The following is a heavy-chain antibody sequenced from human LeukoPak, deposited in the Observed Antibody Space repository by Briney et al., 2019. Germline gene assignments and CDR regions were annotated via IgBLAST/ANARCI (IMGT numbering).Heavy chain of an antibody. CDR3: AREKSSSYGLAQH. J-gene: IGHJ1*01. D-gene: IGHD3-22*01. CDR1: GYSISSAYY. CDR2: IYHSGST. Sequence: PSETLSLTCTVSGYSISSAYYWGWIRQPPGKGLEWTGSIYHSGSTYYNPSLKSRVTMSVDTSKNQLSLKLSSVTAADTAVYYCAREKSSSYGLAQHWGQGTLVTVSS. V-gene: IGHV4-38-2*02.